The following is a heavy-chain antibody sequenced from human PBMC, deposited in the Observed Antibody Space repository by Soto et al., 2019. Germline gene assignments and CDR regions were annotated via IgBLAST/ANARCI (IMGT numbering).Heavy chain of an antibody. V-gene: IGHV3-21*01. Sequence: GGSLRLSCAASGFTISSYSMNWVRQAPGKGLEWVSSISSSSSYIYYADSVKGRFTISRDNAKNSLYLQMNSLRAEDTAVYYCAGARGAARRDWYFDLWGRGTLVTVSS. J-gene: IGHJ2*01. CDR3: AGARGAARRDWYFDL. CDR1: GFTISSYS. D-gene: IGHD6-6*01. CDR2: ISSSSSYI.